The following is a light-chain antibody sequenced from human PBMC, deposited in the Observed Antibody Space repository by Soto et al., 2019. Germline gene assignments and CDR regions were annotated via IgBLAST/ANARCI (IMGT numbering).Light chain of an antibody. CDR1: QTISNTF. CDR2: GAS. CDR3: QQYGVSPT. V-gene: IGKV3-20*01. J-gene: IGKJ4*01. Sequence: EVVLTQSPGTLSLSPGERATLSCRASQTISNTFLAWYQQRPGQAPRLLIYGASGRAAGIPDRFSGSGSGTDFTLSISRLEPADFAVYYCQQYGVSPTFGGGTKVDIK.